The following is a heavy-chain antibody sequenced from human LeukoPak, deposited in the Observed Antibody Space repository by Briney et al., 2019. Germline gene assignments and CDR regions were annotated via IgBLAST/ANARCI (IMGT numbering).Heavy chain of an antibody. CDR3: TRDIRDGYKNSSPVDV. Sequence: GGSLRLFCAASGFTFRSYWMSWVRQAPGKGLEWVGFIRSKAYGGTTEYAASVKGRFTISRDDSKSIAYLQMNSLKTEDTAVYYCTRDIRDGYKNSSPVDVWGQGTTVTVSS. CDR1: GFTFRSYW. CDR2: IRSKAYGGTT. J-gene: IGHJ6*02. V-gene: IGHV3-49*04. D-gene: IGHD5-24*01.